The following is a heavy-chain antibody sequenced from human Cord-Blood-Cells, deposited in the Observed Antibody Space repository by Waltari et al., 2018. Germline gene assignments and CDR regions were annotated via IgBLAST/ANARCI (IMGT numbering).Heavy chain of an antibody. V-gene: IGHV4-59*01. Sequence: QVQLQESGPGLAKPSETLSLTCTVSGGSISSYYWSWIRQPPGKGLAWIGYIYYSGSTNYNPSLKSRVTISVDTSKNQFSLKLSSVTAADTAVYYCARETYNQLLYDYWGQGTLVTVSS. CDR1: GGSISSYY. D-gene: IGHD2-2*02. CDR3: ARETYNQLLYDY. CDR2: IYYSGST. J-gene: IGHJ4*02.